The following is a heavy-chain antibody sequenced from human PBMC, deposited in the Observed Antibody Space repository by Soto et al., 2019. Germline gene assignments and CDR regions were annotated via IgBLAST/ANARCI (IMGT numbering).Heavy chain of an antibody. D-gene: IGHD3-10*01. J-gene: IGHJ4*02. Sequence: SLRLSCAASGFTFSSYGMHWVRQAPGKGLEWVAVISSDGRDKYHADSVKGRFTISRDNSKNTLYLQMNSLRAEDTAVYYCAKDSDYGAAGYDFDSWDQGTLVTVSS. CDR1: GFTFSSYG. CDR2: ISSDGRDK. V-gene: IGHV3-30*18. CDR3: AKDSDYGAAGYDFDS.